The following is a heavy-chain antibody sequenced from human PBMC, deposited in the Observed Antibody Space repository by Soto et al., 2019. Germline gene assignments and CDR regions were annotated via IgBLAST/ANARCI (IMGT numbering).Heavy chain of an antibody. V-gene: IGHV3-33*01. CDR3: ARLAGMVRGAFDY. CDR2: IWYDGNTK. J-gene: IGHJ4*02. D-gene: IGHD3-10*01. CDR1: GLTFSSYG. Sequence: QVQLVESGGGVVQPGRSLRLSCAASGLTFSSYGMHWVRQAPGKGLEWVALIWYDGNTKYYADSVKGRFTISRDNSKNTLYLEMNSLRAEDTAVYYCARLAGMVRGAFDYWGQGTLVTVSS.